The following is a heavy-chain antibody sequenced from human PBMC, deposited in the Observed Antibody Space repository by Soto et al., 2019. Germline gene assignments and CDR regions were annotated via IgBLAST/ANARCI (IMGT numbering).Heavy chain of an antibody. CDR2: IIPIFGKA. CDR3: ARQGWELLSTWFDP. CDR1: EGPFSSYA. Sequence: QVQLVQSGAEVKKPGSSVKVSCKASEGPFSSYAISWVRKAPGQGLEWMGGIIPIFGKANYAQKFQGRVTITADESTSTAYMELSSLRSEDTAVYYCARQGWELLSTWFDPWGQGTLVTVSS. J-gene: IGHJ5*02. D-gene: IGHD1-26*01. V-gene: IGHV1-69*01.